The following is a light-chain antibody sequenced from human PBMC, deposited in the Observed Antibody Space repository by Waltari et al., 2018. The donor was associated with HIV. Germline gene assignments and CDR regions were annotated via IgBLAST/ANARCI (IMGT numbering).Light chain of an antibody. CDR3: QHYNTSSPWT. CDR1: QSIDTW. CDR2: KTS. Sequence: DIQMTQSPSTLSTSVGDRITITCRASQSIDTWFAWYKQKPGKAPKLLVYKTSSLQSGVPSRFSGSGSGTEFTLTISSLQPDDFATYYCQHYNTSSPWTFGQGTRVDI. J-gene: IGKJ1*01. V-gene: IGKV1-5*03.